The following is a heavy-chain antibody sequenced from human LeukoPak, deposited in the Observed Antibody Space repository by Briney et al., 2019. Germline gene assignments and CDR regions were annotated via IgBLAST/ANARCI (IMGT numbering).Heavy chain of an antibody. J-gene: IGHJ4*02. CDR1: GYSISGSYY. D-gene: IGHD3-10*01. CDR3: ARANGFGLIIT. CDR2: MFHSGIT. V-gene: IGHV4-38-2*01. Sequence: SETLSLTCAVSGYSISGSYYWGWIRQSPGKALEWIGSMFHSGITYYNPSLKSRVTISLDTSKNQFSLKLTSVTAADTAVYYCARANGFGLIITWGQETLVTVSS.